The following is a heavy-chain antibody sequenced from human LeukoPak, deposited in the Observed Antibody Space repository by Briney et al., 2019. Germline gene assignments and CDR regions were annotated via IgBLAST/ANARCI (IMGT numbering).Heavy chain of an antibody. D-gene: IGHD6-19*01. CDR2: ISGSGGST. CDR3: AKALGRLSIAVVRFDP. Sequence: GGSLRLSCAASGFTFSSYAMSWVRQAPGKGLEWVSAISGSGGSTYYADSVEGRFTISRDNSKNTLYLQMNSLRAEDTAVYYCAKALGRLSIAVVRFDPWGQGTLVTVSS. CDR1: GFTFSSYA. V-gene: IGHV3-23*01. J-gene: IGHJ5*02.